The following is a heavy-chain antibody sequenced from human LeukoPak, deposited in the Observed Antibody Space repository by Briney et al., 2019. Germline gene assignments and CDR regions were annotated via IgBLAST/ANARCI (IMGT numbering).Heavy chain of an antibody. V-gene: IGHV1-18*01. CDR2: ISGDNDNT. CDR1: GYTFTSYG. J-gene: IGHJ5*02. Sequence: ASVKVSCKASGYTFTSYGFSWVRQAPGQGLEWMGWISGDNDNTKYAQKLQGRVTITRDTSASTAYMELSSLRSKDTAVYYCAREMGLLWFGELPAHKWFDPWGQGTLVTVSS. CDR3: AREMGLLWFGELPAHKWFDP. D-gene: IGHD3-10*01.